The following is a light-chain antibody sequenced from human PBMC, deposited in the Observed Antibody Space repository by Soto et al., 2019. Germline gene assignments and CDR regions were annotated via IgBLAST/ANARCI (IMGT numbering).Light chain of an antibody. V-gene: IGKV3-15*01. J-gene: IGKJ5*01. CDR1: QSVSSN. Sequence: EIVMTQSPATLSVSPGERATLSCRASQSVSSNLAWYRQKPGQAPRLLIYGASTRATGIPARFSGSGSGTDFTLTISSLEPEDFAVYYCQQRSNWPPKITFGQGTRLEIK. CDR2: GAS. CDR3: QQRSNWPPKIT.